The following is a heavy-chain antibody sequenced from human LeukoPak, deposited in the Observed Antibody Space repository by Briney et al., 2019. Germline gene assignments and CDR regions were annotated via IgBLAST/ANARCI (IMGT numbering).Heavy chain of an antibody. CDR2: IYTSGST. Sequence: KPSETLSLTCTVSGGSISSYYWSWIRQPAGKGLEWIERIYTSGSTNYNPSLKSRVTISVDKSKNQFSLKLSSVTAADTAVYYCARANSDYCSGGSCYSGLGGYYYYYMDVWGKGTTVTVSS. J-gene: IGHJ6*03. D-gene: IGHD2-15*01. V-gene: IGHV4-4*07. CDR1: GGSISSYY. CDR3: ARANSDYCSGGSCYSGLGGYYYYYMDV.